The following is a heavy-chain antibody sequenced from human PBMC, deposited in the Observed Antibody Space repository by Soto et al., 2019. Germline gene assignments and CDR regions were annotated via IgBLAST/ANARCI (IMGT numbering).Heavy chain of an antibody. V-gene: IGHV4-61*08. CDR3: ARRLSDVWLRGGWFDP. Sequence: SETLSLTCTVSGGSISSGGYYWSWIRQPPGKGLEWIGYIYYSGSTNYNPSLKSRVTISVDTSKNQFSLKLSSVTAADTAVYYCARRLSDVWLRGGWFDPWGQGTLVTVSS. D-gene: IGHD5-12*01. J-gene: IGHJ5*02. CDR2: IYYSGST. CDR1: GGSISSGGYY.